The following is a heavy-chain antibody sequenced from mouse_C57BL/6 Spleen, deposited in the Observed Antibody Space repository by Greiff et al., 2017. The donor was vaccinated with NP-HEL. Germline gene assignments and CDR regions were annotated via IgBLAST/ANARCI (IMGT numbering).Heavy chain of an antibody. Sequence: QVQLQQSGAELARPGASVKLSCKASGYTFTSYGISWVKQRTGQGLEWIGEIYPRSGNTYYNEKFKGKATLTADKSSSTAYMELRSLTSEDSAVYFCAIYYGNYWYFDVWGTGTTVTVSS. CDR2: IYPRSGNT. D-gene: IGHD2-1*01. CDR3: AIYYGNYWYFDV. V-gene: IGHV1-81*01. J-gene: IGHJ1*03. CDR1: GYTFTSYG.